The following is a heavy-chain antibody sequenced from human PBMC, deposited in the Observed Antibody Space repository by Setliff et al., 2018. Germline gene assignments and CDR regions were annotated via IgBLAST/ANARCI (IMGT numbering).Heavy chain of an antibody. J-gene: IGHJ4*02. CDR1: GYTFGAHY. CDR2: INPNSGDT. Sequence: GASVKVSCKASGYTFGAHYIHWVRQAPGQGFEWMGWINPNSGDTNYAQRFQGRVTMTRDTSISTAYMELSSLRSDDTAVYYCARFSGHNYGSFGSWGQGTLVTVSS. V-gene: IGHV1-2*02. CDR3: ARFSGHNYGSFGS. D-gene: IGHD5-18*01.